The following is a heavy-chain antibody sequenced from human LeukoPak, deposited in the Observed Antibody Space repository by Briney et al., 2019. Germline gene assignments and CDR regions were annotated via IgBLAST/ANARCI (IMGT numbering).Heavy chain of an antibody. CDR3: VYVGGDYDLDY. Sequence: GGSLRLSCSASGFTFSGYAMHWVRQAPGKGLEYVSAISSNGGSTYYADSVKGRFTISRDNSKNTLYLQTSSLRAEDTAVYYCVYVGGDYDLDYWGQGTLVTVSS. CDR2: ISSNGGST. J-gene: IGHJ4*02. V-gene: IGHV3-64D*09. D-gene: IGHD3-22*01. CDR1: GFTFSGYA.